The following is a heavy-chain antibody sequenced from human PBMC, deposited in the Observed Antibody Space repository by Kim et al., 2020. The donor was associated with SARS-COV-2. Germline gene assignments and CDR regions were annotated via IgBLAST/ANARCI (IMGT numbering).Heavy chain of an antibody. Sequence: ASVKVSCKASGYTFTSYYMHWVRQAPGQGLEWMGIINPSGGSTSYAQKFQGRVTMTRDTSTSTVYMELSSLRSEDTAVYYCARGASSYVGYCSGGSCQKPAAFFSWGQGTLVTVSS. D-gene: IGHD2-15*01. CDR2: INPSGGST. J-gene: IGHJ5*02. CDR3: ARGASSYVGYCSGGSCQKPAAFFS. V-gene: IGHV1-46*01. CDR1: GYTFTSYY.